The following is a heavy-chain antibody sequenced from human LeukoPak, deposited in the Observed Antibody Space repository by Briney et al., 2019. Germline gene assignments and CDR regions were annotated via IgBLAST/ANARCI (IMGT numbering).Heavy chain of an antibody. D-gene: IGHD3-10*01. Sequence: PSETLSLTCTVSGGSISSYYWSWIRQPPGKGLEWIGYIYYSGSTNYNPSLKSRVTISVDTSKNQFSLKLSSVTAADTAVYYCARVITGGSGMGFDPWGQGTLVTVSS. CDR3: ARVITGGSGMGFDP. CDR1: GGSISSYY. CDR2: IYYSGST. V-gene: IGHV4-59*01. J-gene: IGHJ5*02.